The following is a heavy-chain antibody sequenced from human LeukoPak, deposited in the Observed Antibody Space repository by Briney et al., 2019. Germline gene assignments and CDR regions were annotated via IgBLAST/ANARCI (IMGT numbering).Heavy chain of an antibody. D-gene: IGHD3-16*01. CDR1: GFTLSDYY. Sequence: PGGSLRLSCAASGFTLSDYYMAWVRQAPGKGLEWVSYMSSRSTTYTTYADSVRGRFTISRDNARNSLYLQMNSLRAEDTAVYYCARDRLGPPYYYGMDVWGQGTTVTVSS. CDR3: ARDRLGPPYYYGMDV. V-gene: IGHV3-11*06. J-gene: IGHJ6*02. CDR2: MSSRSTTYT.